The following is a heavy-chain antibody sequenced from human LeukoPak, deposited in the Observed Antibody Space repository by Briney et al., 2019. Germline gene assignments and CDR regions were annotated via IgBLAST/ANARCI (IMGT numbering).Heavy chain of an antibody. CDR3: ARHGVRRYGSGSYRNWFDP. CDR1: GYSISSGYY. CDR2: IYHSGST. Sequence: SETLSLTCTVSGYSISSGYYWGWIRQPPGKGLEWIGSIYHSGSTYYNPSLKSRVTISVDTSKNQFSLKLSSVTAADTAVYYCARHGVRRYGSGSYRNWFDPWGQGTLVTVSS. D-gene: IGHD3-10*01. V-gene: IGHV4-38-2*02. J-gene: IGHJ5*02.